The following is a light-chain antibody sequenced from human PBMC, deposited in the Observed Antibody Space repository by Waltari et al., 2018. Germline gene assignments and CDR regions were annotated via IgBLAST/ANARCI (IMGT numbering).Light chain of an antibody. J-gene: IGKJ2*01. Sequence: DIVMTQSPDSLAVSLGERATINCKSSQSVLYSSKNKNYLAWYQQKPGQPPKLLIYWASTRESGVPDRFSGSGSGTDFTLTISSLQAEDVAVYYCQQYYITPQTFGQGTKLEIK. CDR3: QQYYITPQT. CDR2: WAS. CDR1: QSVLYSSKNKNY. V-gene: IGKV4-1*01.